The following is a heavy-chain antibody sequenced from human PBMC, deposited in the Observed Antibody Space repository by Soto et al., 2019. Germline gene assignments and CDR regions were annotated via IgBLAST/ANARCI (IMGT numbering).Heavy chain of an antibody. Sequence: EVQLLESGGTLVQPGGSLRLSCAASGFTFSTYAMNWVRQAPGKGLEWVSGIGASGGSTYYSDSLKGRFTISRDNSRNTVFLQMKSLRAEDTAVYYCAKSLCVGATTEGIDDWGQGTLVTVSS. J-gene: IGHJ4*02. CDR2: IGASGGST. V-gene: IGHV3-23*01. D-gene: IGHD1-26*01. CDR3: AKSLCVGATTEGIDD. CDR1: GFTFSTYA.